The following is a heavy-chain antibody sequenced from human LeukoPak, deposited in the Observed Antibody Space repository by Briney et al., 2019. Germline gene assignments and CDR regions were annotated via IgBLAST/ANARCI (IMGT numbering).Heavy chain of an antibody. Sequence: PGGSLRLSCAASGFTVSSNYMSWVRQAPGKGLEWVSALYSGGATYYADSVKGRFTISRDNFKNTLYLQMNSLRAEDTAVYYCAKGIVAAINSDYYYGMDVWGQGTTVTVSS. CDR1: GFTVSSNY. D-gene: IGHD5-12*01. J-gene: IGHJ6*02. V-gene: IGHV3-53*01. CDR3: AKGIVAAINSDYYYGMDV. CDR2: LYSGGAT.